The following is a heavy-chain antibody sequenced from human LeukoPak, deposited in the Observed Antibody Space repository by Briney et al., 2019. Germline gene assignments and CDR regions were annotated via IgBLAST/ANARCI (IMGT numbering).Heavy chain of an antibody. Sequence: PGGSLRLSCAAPGYTFSSFWIHWVRQAPGKGLEWVARIDSDGSGTRYADSVKGRFTISRDNAKNTLYLQMNSLRAEDTAVYYCARVLSADSPGFQHWGQGTLVTVSS. CDR1: GYTFSSFW. V-gene: IGHV3-74*01. D-gene: IGHD3-22*01. CDR3: ARVLSADSPGFQH. CDR2: IDSDGSGT. J-gene: IGHJ1*01.